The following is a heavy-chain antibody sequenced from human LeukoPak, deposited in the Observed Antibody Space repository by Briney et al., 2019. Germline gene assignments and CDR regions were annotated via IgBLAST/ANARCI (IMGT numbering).Heavy chain of an antibody. V-gene: IGHV4-39*07. CDR3: ARYYCPNGVCSGFDH. CDR1: GGSISSSSYY. Sequence: SETLSLTCTVSGGSISSSSYYWGWIRQPPGKGLEWIGSISYSGSTYYNPSLKSRVTISVDTSKIQFSLKLSSVTTADTAVYFCARYYCPNGVCSGFDHWGQGTLVTVSS. CDR2: ISYSGST. J-gene: IGHJ4*02. D-gene: IGHD2-8*01.